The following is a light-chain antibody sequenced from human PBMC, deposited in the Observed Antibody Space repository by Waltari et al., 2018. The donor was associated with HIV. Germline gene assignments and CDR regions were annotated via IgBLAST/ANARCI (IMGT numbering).Light chain of an antibody. Sequence: SYVLNQAPPLSVAPGKTATTSCGNIQRNSVQWYRQKPGRAPLLVVLDDVDRSSGIPARFSGARSGERATLTIRGVEAGDEADYYCQVWDRSYKEAVFGGGT. CDR3: QVWDRSYKEAV. CDR1: NIQRNS. CDR2: DDV. J-gene: IGLJ2*01. V-gene: IGLV3-21*03.